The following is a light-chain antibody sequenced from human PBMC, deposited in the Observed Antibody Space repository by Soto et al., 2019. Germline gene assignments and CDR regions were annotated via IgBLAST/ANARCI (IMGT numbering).Light chain of an antibody. CDR1: QSVKSN. CDR3: QQYNDWPPWT. V-gene: IGKV3-15*01. CDR2: GAS. Sequence: EIVMTQSPATLSVSPGERATLSCRASQSVKSNLAWYQQKPGQAPRLLIYGASTRATGIPARFSGSGSGTEFILSISSLQSEDFAVYYCQQYNDWPPWTFGQGTKVDSK. J-gene: IGKJ1*01.